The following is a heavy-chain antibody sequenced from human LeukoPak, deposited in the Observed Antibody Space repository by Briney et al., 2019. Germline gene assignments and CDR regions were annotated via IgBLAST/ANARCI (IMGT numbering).Heavy chain of an antibody. CDR2: IIPIFGTA. V-gene: IGHV1-69*13. CDR3: ARGTTGLAPGLYFDY. CDR1: GGTFSSYA. Sequence: SVKLSCKASGGTFSSYAISWVRQAPGQGLEWMGGIIPIFGTANYAQKFQGRVTITADESTSTAYMELSSLRSEDTSVYYCARGTTGLAPGLYFDYWGQGTLVTVSS. D-gene: IGHD3/OR15-3a*01. J-gene: IGHJ4*02.